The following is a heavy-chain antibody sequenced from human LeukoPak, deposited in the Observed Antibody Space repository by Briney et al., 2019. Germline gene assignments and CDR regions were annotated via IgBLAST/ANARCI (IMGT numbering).Heavy chain of an antibody. CDR1: GGSISSYY. V-gene: IGHV4-59*08. J-gene: IGHJ6*02. Sequence: SETLSLTCTVSGGSISSYYWICIREPPGRGLEWIGYIYYRGSTNYNPSLKSRVTISVDTSNNQFSLMLSSVTAADTAVYYCARHSLVVPAAISGYYGMDVWGQGTTVTVSS. CDR3: ARHSLVVPAAISGYYGMDV. CDR2: IYYRGST. D-gene: IGHD2-2*02.